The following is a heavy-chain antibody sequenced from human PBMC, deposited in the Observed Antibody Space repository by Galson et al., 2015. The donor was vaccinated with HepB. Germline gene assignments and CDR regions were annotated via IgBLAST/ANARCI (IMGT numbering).Heavy chain of an antibody. D-gene: IGHD5-12*01. CDR1: GYTFNTFS. V-gene: IGHV1-3*02. CDR2: SNAGNGDT. Sequence: SVKVSCKASGYTFNTFSIHWVRQAPGQRLEWMGWSNAGNGDTKYSEAFQGRVTITRDTSASTAYMELSSLRSEDMAVYYCARGRLGRDPYFDYWGQGTLVIVSS. J-gene: IGHJ4*02. CDR3: ARGRLGRDPYFDY.